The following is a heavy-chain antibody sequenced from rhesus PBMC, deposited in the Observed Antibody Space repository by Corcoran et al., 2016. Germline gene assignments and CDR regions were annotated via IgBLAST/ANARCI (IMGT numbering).Heavy chain of an antibody. D-gene: IGHD6-31*01. V-gene: IGHV4-169*01. CDR2: IYGSGSST. J-gene: IGHJ4*01. CDR3: ATIYSSGWLYFDY. Sequence: QLQLQESGPGLVKPSETLSVTCAVSGGSISSSYWRWIRQAPGKGLEWIGYIYGSGSSTNYNPSLKSRVTLSVDTSKHQLSLKLSSVTAADTSVYYCATIYSSGWLYFDYWGQGVLVTVSS. CDR1: GGSISSSY.